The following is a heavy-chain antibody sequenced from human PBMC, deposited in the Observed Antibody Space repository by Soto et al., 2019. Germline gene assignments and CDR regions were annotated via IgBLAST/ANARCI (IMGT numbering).Heavy chain of an antibody. J-gene: IGHJ5*02. Sequence: PSETLSLTCAVYGGSFRGYYWSWIRQPPGKVLEWMGEINHSGSTNYNPSLKSRVTISVDTSKNQFSLKLSSVTAADTAVYYCARGIGYSYGYVFYNWFDPWGQGTLVTSPQ. V-gene: IGHV4-34*01. D-gene: IGHD5-18*01. CDR3: ARGIGYSYGYVFYNWFDP. CDR2: INHSGST. CDR1: GGSFRGYY.